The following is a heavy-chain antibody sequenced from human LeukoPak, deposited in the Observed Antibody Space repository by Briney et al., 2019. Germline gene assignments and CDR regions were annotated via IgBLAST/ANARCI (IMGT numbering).Heavy chain of an antibody. CDR1: GXSISNSGYA. CDR3: ARETLGTSKIEP. D-gene: IGHD3-16*01. CDR2: ITYSGTT. Sequence: PSETLSLTCTVSGXSISNSGYAWAWIRQPPGKGLEWIGSITYSGTTTYNPSPSLKSRVTISADTSKNKYFLQLTSVTAADTAVFYCARETLGTSKIEPWGQGTLVTVSS. V-gene: IGHV4-39*02. J-gene: IGHJ5*02.